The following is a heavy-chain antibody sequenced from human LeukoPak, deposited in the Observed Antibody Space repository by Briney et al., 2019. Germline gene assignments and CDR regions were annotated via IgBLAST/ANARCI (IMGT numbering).Heavy chain of an antibody. J-gene: IGHJ6*02. D-gene: IGHD6-19*01. Sequence: GASVKVSCKASGYTFTSYGISWVRQAPGQGLEWMGWISAYNGNTNYAQKLQGRVTMTTDTSTSTAYMELRSLRSDDTAVYYCARGGYSSGWYLYYYYYGMDVWGQGTTVTVSS. CDR3: ARGGYSSGWYLYYYYYGMDV. CDR2: ISAYNGNT. CDR1: GYTFTSYG. V-gene: IGHV1-18*01.